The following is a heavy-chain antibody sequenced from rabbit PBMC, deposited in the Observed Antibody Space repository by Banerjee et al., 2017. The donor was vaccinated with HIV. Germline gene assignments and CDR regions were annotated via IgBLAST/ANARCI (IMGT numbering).Heavy chain of an antibody. CDR1: GFSFSSGYY. CDR2: IYTGSGTT. Sequence: QEQLEESGGDLVKPEGSLTLTCTASGFSFSSGYYMCWVRQAPVKGLELIGCIYTGSGTTYYASWVNGRFTISRNTSPSTVDLKMTSLTAADTATYFCARGAGYSGYGYNLWGPGTLVTVS. J-gene: IGHJ4*01. CDR3: ARGAGYSGYGYNL. D-gene: IGHD7-1*01. V-gene: IGHV1S43*01.